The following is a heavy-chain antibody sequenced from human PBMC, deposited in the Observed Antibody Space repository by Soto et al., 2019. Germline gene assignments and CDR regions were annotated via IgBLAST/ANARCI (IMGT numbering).Heavy chain of an antibody. V-gene: IGHV3-23*01. CDR3: VNLYSGSYSLDY. J-gene: IGHJ4*02. CDR2: INPVGGST. CDR1: GITFSDYV. D-gene: IGHD1-26*01. Sequence: GGSLRLSCAASGITFSDYVMSWVRQAPGKGLEHVSTINPVGGSTNYADSVRGRFTISRDNSKNTLYLQMNSLRAEDTAVYYCVNLYSGSYSLDYWGQGTLVTVSS.